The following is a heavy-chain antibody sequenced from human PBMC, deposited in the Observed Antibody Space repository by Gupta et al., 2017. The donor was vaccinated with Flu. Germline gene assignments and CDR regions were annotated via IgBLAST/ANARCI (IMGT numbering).Heavy chain of an antibody. Sequence: YFWIWIRQPPGKGLDWIGSINYSGTTYYQSSLKSRVTIFVDTSKNQFSLSLTSVTAADTAVYYCARLVHNYGNPFDYWGQGTLVTVSS. J-gene: IGHJ4*02. V-gene: IGHV4-39*01. CDR3: ARLVHNYGNPFDY. D-gene: IGHD3-10*01. CDR2: INYSGTT. CDR1: YF.